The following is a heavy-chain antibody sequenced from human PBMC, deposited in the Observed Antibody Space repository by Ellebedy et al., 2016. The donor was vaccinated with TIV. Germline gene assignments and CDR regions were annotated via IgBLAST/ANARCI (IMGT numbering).Heavy chain of an antibody. Sequence: AASVKVSCKASGGTFSGYAISWARQAPGQGLEWMGRIIPILGIANYAQKFQGRVTITADKSTSTAYMELSSLRSEDTAVYYCAREKVIAAAGTSNFYFDYWGQGTLVTVSS. CDR3: AREKVIAAAGTSNFYFDY. D-gene: IGHD6-13*01. CDR1: GGTFSGYA. CDR2: IIPILGIA. V-gene: IGHV1-69*04. J-gene: IGHJ4*02.